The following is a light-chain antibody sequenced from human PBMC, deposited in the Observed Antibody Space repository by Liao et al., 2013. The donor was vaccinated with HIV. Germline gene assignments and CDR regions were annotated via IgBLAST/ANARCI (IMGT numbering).Light chain of an antibody. Sequence: SYELTQPPSVSVSPGQTARITCSGDALPKQYACWYQQKPGQSPVLVIYQDNKRPSGIPERFSGSNSGNTATLTISGTQAMDEADYYCQAWDSGTALYTFGTGTKVT. CDR3: QAWDSGTALYT. CDR1: ALPKQY. J-gene: IGLJ1*01. CDR2: QDN. V-gene: IGLV3-1*01.